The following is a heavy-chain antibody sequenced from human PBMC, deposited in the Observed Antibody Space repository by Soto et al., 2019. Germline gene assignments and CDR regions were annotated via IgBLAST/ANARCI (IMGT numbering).Heavy chain of an antibody. V-gene: IGHV3-30*18. J-gene: IGHJ4*02. Sequence: QVQLVESGGGVVQPGRSLRLSCAASGFTFSSYGMHWVRQAPGKGLEWVAVISYDGSNKYYADSVKGRFTISRDNSKNTLYLQMNSLRAEDTAVYYCAKNGGYYYDSSGYSGYWGQGTLVTVSS. D-gene: IGHD3-22*01. CDR1: GFTFSSYG. CDR2: ISYDGSNK. CDR3: AKNGGYYYDSSGYSGY.